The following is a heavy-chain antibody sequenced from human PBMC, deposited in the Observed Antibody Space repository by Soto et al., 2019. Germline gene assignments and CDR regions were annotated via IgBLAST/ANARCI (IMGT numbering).Heavy chain of an antibody. D-gene: IGHD5-18*01. V-gene: IGHV3-23*01. CDR1: GFTFSSYA. J-gene: IGHJ6*02. CDR3: AKSGGYQYYYYYYGMDV. Sequence: EVQLLESGGGLVQPGGSLRLSCAASGFTFSSYAMSWVRQAPGKGLEWVSAISGSGGSTYYADSVKGRFTISRDNSKNTLYLQMNSLRAEDTAVYYCAKSGGYQYYYYYYGMDVWGQGTTVTVSS. CDR2: ISGSGGST.